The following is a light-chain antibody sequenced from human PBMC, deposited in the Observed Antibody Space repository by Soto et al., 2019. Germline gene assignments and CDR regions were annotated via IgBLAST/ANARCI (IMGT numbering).Light chain of an antibody. CDR3: QQYDSYPLT. J-gene: IGKJ4*01. CDR2: KAS. Sequence: DIQMTQSPSTLSASVGDRVTITCRASQNVITWLAWYQQKPGKAPKVLIYKASSLESGVPSRFSGSGSGAEFTLTISSLQPDDFATYYCQQYDSYPLTFGGGTKVEIK. V-gene: IGKV1-5*03. CDR1: QNVITW.